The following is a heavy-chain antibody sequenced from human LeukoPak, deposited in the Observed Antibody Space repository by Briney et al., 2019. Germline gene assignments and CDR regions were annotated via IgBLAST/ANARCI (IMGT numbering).Heavy chain of an antibody. J-gene: IGHJ4*02. CDR1: GGSISSYY. CDR2: IYYSGST. Sequence: SETLSLTCTVSGGSISSYYWSWIRQPPGKGLEWIGYIYYSGSTNYNPSLKSRVTISVDTSKNQFSLKLSSVTAADTAVYYCASCRGGDYDEPTYYFDYWGQGTLVTVSS. D-gene: IGHD4-17*01. CDR3: ASCRGGDYDEPTYYFDY. V-gene: IGHV4-59*08.